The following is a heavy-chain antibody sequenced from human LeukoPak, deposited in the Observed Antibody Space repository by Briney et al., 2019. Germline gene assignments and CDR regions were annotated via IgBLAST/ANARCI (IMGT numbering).Heavy chain of an antibody. D-gene: IGHD5-12*01. Sequence: PGGSLRLSCAASGFTFSNYWMTWVRQAPGKGLEWVAHINQDGSEEHYMDSVKARFTISRDNAKNSLSLQMNSLRAEDTAVYYCVRDGGVSGDDLLEYWGQGTLVTVSS. CDR1: GFTFSNYW. CDR2: INQDGSEE. V-gene: IGHV3-7*01. J-gene: IGHJ4*02. CDR3: VRDGGVSGDDLLEY.